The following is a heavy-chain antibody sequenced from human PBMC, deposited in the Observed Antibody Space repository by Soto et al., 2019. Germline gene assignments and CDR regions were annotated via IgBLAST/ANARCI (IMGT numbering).Heavy chain of an antibody. V-gene: IGHV3-23*01. D-gene: IGHD6-19*01. CDR2: ISGSGGST. CDR3: AKGNQWLVPVGMDV. CDR1: GFTFSSYA. J-gene: IGHJ6*02. Sequence: GGSLRLSCAASGFTFSSYAMSWVRQTPGKGLEWVSAISGSGGSTYYADSVKGRFTISRDNSKNTLYLQMNSLRAEDTAVYYCAKGNQWLVPVGMDVWGQGTTVTVSS.